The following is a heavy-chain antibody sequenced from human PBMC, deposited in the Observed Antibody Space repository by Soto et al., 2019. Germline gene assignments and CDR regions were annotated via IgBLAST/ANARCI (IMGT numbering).Heavy chain of an antibody. Sequence: QVQLVQSGAEVKKPGASVTVSCKTSGYTFSNYGINWVRQAPGQGLEWMGWISGYNGNTNYAQTVQGRVTMTTDTSTGTVYMELRSLKSDDTVIYYCSRFIMVGGWFDPNYYHGMDVWGQGTTVTGSS. CDR2: ISGYNGNT. D-gene: IGHD6-19*01. CDR3: SRFIMVGGWFDPNYYHGMDV. V-gene: IGHV1-18*01. J-gene: IGHJ6*02. CDR1: GYTFSNYG.